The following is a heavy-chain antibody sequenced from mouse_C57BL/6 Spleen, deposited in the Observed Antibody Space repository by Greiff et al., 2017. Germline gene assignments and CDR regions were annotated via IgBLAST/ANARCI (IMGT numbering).Heavy chain of an antibody. CDR2: ISSGGDYI. CDR1: GFTFSSYA. V-gene: IGHV5-9-1*02. Sequence: EVMLVESGAGLVKPGGSLKLSCAASGFTFSSYAMYWVRPTPEKRLEWVAYISSGGDYIYYADTVKGRFTISRDNAMNTLYLQMSSLKSEDTAMYYCTRGNYGSSYGAMYYWGQGTTVTFSS. CDR3: TRGNYGSSYGAMYY. J-gene: IGHJ4*01. D-gene: IGHD1-1*01.